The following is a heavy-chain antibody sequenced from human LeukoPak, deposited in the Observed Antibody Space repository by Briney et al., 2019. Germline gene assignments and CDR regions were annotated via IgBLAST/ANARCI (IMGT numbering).Heavy chain of an antibody. V-gene: IGHV1-46*03. J-gene: IGHJ5*02. Sequence: ASVKVSCKASGYTFTSYYMHWVRQAPGQGLEWTGIINPSGGSTSYAQKFQGRVTMTRDTSTSTVYMELSSLRSEDTAVYYCAASITIFGVWFDPWGQGTLVTVSS. CDR2: INPSGGST. D-gene: IGHD3-3*01. CDR1: GYTFTSYY. CDR3: AASITIFGVWFDP.